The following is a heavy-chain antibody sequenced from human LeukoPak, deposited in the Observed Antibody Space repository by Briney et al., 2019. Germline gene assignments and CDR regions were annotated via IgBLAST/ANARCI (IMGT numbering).Heavy chain of an antibody. CDR1: GGSISSSSYY. CDR2: IYYSGST. V-gene: IGHV4-39*07. J-gene: IGHJ4*02. D-gene: IGHD2-21*02. CDR3: ARVVGYCGGDCYSDY. Sequence: SETLSLTCTVSGGSISSSSYYWGWIRQPPGKGLEWIGSIYYSGSTYYNPSLKSRVTISVDTSKNQFSLKLSSVTAADTAVYYCARVVGYCGGDCYSDYWGQGTLVTVSS.